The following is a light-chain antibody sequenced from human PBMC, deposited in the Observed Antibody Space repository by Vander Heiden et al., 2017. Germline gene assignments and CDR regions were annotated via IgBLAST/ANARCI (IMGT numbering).Light chain of an antibody. Sequence: QSVLTQPPSASGTPGQRVTISCSGSTSNIGGNTVHWYQHLPGAAPKRLIYNSRQRPSGVPGRFSGSKSGTSASLAISGLQSEDEADYYCSTWDDSLNIWVFGGGTKVTVL. V-gene: IGLV1-44*01. CDR2: NSR. J-gene: IGLJ3*02. CDR3: STWDDSLNIWV. CDR1: TSNIGGNT.